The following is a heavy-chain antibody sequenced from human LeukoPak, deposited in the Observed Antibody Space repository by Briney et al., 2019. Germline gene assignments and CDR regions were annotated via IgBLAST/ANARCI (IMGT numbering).Heavy chain of an antibody. CDR1: GFTFSSYW. Sequence: GGSLRLFCAASGFTFSSYWMSWVRQAPGKGLEWVANIKQDGSEKYYVDSVKGRFTISRDNAKNSLYLQMNSLRAEDTAVYYCARVMITFGGVIVLFDYWGQGTLVTVSS. CDR2: IKQDGSEK. CDR3: ARVMITFGGVIVLFDY. V-gene: IGHV3-7*01. D-gene: IGHD3-16*02. J-gene: IGHJ4*02.